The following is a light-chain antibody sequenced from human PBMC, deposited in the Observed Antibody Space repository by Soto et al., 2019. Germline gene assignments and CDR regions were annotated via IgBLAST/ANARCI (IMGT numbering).Light chain of an antibody. CDR1: QSVSSY. V-gene: IGKV3-11*01. CDR3: QQYNYWPYT. CDR2: DAS. J-gene: IGKJ2*01. Sequence: EIVLTQSPATLSFSPGERATLSCRASQSVSSYLAWYQQKPGQAPRLLIYDASNRATGIPARFSGSGSGTDFTLTISSLEPEDFAIYYCQQYNYWPYTFGQGTKVDIK.